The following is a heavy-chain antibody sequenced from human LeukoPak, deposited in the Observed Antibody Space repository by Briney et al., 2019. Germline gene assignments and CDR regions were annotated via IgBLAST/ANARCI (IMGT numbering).Heavy chain of an antibody. V-gene: IGHV1-8*01. D-gene: IGHD5-24*01. Sequence: ASVKVSCKASGYTFTGYDINWVRQATGQGLEWMGWMNPNSGNTGYAQKFQGRVTMTEDTSSDTVYMELSSLRSDDTAVYYCATAGIMAYFDYWGQGTLVTVSS. CDR2: MNPNSGNT. CDR3: ATAGIMAYFDY. J-gene: IGHJ4*02. CDR1: GYTFTGYD.